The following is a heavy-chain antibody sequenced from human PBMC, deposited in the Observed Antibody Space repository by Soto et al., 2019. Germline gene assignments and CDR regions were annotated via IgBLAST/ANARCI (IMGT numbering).Heavy chain of an antibody. CDR1: GGSFSGYY. CDR2: INHSGST. J-gene: IGHJ5*01. V-gene: IGHV4-34*01. D-gene: IGHD4-4*01. CDR3: ARGRTVKKWFDS. Sequence: SETLSLTCAVYGGSFSGYYWSWIRQPPGMGLEWIGEINHSGSTNYNPSLKSRVTIAVDTSKNQFSLKLSSVTAADTAVYYCARGRTVKKWFDSWGQGTLVTVSS.